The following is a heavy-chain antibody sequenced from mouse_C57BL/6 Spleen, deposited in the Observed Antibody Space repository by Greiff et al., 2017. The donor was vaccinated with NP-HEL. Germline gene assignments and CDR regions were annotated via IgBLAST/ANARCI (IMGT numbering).Heavy chain of an antibody. CDR2: INPYNGDT. J-gene: IGHJ4*01. CDR3: ARLGGYEGTMDY. V-gene: IGHV1-20*01. Sequence: KQSGPELVKPGDSVKISCKASGYSFTGYFMNWVMQSHGKSLEWIGRINPYNGDTFYNQKFKGKATLTVDKSSSTAHMELRSLTSEDSAVYYCARLGGYEGTMDYWGQGTSVTVSS. D-gene: IGHD2-2*01. CDR1: GYSFTGYF.